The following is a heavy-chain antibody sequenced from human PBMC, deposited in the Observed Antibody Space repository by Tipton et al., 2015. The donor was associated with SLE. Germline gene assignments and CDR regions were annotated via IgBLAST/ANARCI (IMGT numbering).Heavy chain of an antibody. D-gene: IGHD4-17*01. CDR1: GGSISSYY. J-gene: IGHJ4*02. Sequence: LRLSCTVSGGSISSYYWSWIRQPPGKGLEWIGDIYYSGSTNYNPSLKSRVTISVETSKNQFSLKLSSVTAADTAVYYCARQGWSLRFDYWGQGTLVTVSS. V-gene: IGHV4-59*08. CDR3: ARQGWSLRFDY. CDR2: IYYSGST.